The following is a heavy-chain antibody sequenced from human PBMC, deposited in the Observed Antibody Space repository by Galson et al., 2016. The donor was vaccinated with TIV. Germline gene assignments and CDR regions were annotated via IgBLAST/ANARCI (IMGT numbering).Heavy chain of an antibody. Sequence: SLRLSCAGSGFTFSRFTMCWVRQAPGKGLQWVSSMSAGGGSTYYADSVKGRFTISSEISKNTLYLQMNSLRAEDTAMYYCVKGSSWSPPVPNYFDHWGQGTLVTVSS. J-gene: IGHJ4*02. D-gene: IGHD6-13*01. CDR3: VKGSSWSPPVPNYFDH. V-gene: IGHV3-23*01. CDR1: GFTFSRFT. CDR2: MSAGGGST.